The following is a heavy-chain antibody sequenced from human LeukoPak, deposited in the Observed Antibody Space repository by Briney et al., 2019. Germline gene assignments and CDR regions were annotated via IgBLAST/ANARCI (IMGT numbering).Heavy chain of an antibody. D-gene: IGHD6-19*01. J-gene: IGHJ4*02. V-gene: IGHV4-34*01. CDR3: ARDTGIAVAGTKAFDC. CDR1: GGSFSGYY. Sequence: SETLSLTCAVYGGSFSGYYWSWIRQPPGKGLEWIGEINHSGSTNYNPSLKSRVTISVGTSKNQFSLKLSSVTAADTAVYYCARDTGIAVAGTKAFDCWGQGTLVTVSS. CDR2: INHSGST.